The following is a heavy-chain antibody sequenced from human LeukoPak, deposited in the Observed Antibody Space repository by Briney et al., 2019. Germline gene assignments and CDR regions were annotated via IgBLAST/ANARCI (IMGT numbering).Heavy chain of an antibody. V-gene: IGHV1-46*01. J-gene: IGHJ5*01. CDR3: ARESWDYSNYVLSWFDS. Sequence: ASVKVSCLACLYTLTNYYIHWVRQAPAQGLEWMGIIHRSGGSTSFAQKFQGIVTMTRETSTSTVYMELRSLRSEATAVYYCARESWDYSNYVLSWFDSWGQGTLVTVSS. CDR2: IHRSGGST. D-gene: IGHD4-11*01. CDR1: LYTLTNYY.